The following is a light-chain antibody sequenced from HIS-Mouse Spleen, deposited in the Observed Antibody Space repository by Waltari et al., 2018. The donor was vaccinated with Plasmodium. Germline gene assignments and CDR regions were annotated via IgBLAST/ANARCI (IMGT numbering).Light chain of an antibody. CDR1: ALPKKY. J-gene: IGLJ3*02. CDR2: EES. Sequence: SYELTQPPSVSVSPGQTARIPCPGDALPKKYAYWYQQKSGQAPVLVIYEESKRPYGIPERFSGSSSGTMATLTISGAQVEDEADYYCYSTDSSGNHRVFGGGTKLTVL. V-gene: IGLV3-10*01. CDR3: YSTDSSGNHRV.